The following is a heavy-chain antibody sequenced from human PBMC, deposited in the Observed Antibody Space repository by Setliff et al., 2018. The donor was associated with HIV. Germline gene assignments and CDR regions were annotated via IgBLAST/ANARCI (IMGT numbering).Heavy chain of an antibody. CDR2: IYHSGST. Sequence: TSETLSLTCAVSGNYIGSGYYWGWIWQPPGKGLEWIGSIYHSGSTYYNPSLKSRVTISVDTSKNQFSLKLSSVTAADTAVYYCASLNYYDSSGYYPHWGQGTLVTVSS. D-gene: IGHD3-22*01. V-gene: IGHV4-38-2*01. J-gene: IGHJ4*02. CDR3: ASLNYYDSSGYYPH. CDR1: GNYIGSGYY.